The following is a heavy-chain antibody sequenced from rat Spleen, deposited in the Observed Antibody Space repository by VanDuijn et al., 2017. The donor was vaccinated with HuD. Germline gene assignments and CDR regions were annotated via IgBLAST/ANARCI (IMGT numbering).Heavy chain of an antibody. D-gene: IGHD2-1*01. V-gene: IGHV5-19*01. CDR1: GFTFSDYG. Sequence: EVQLVESGGGLVQPGRSMKLSCSASGFTFSDYGMAWVFQAPTKGLEWVASITPSGAGTYYRDSVKGRFTISRDNAKSTLYLQMDSLRSEDTATYSCVTWGLDYWGQGVMVTVSS. CDR3: VTWGLDY. J-gene: IGHJ2*01. CDR2: ITPSGAGT.